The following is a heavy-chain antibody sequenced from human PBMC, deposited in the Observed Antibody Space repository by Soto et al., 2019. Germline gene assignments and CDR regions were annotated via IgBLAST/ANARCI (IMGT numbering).Heavy chain of an antibody. V-gene: IGHV3-23*05. D-gene: IGHD2-8*01. CDR3: VSWVSAHFDD. CDR2: IAYTGTNT. J-gene: IGHJ4*02. Sequence: GGSLRLSCAASGFTLDNGMTWVRQAPIKELESIKTIAYTGTNTHYTATVKGRFTISRDKSRNTVALQMSYLRAEDTALYYCVSWVSAHFDDWGQGTLVTVSS. CDR1: GFTLDNG.